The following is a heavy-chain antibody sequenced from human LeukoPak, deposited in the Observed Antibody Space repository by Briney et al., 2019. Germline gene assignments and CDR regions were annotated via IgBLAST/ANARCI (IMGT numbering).Heavy chain of an antibody. V-gene: IGHV4-34*01. D-gene: IGHD4-23*01. CDR3: ARLTHPLDY. Sequence: SETLSLTCAVYGGSFSGYYWSWIRQPPGKGLEWIGEINHSGSTNYNPSLKSRVTISVDTSKNQFSLKLSSVTAADTAVYYCARLTHPLDYWGRGTLVTVSS. CDR2: INHSGST. CDR1: GGSFSGYY. J-gene: IGHJ4*02.